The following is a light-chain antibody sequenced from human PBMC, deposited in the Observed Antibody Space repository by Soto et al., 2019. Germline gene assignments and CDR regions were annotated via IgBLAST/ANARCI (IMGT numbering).Light chain of an antibody. J-gene: IGKJ2*01. V-gene: IGKV3-20*01. CDR1: QSVRSSY. CDR3: QEYGSSPAVYI. CDR2: GAS. Sequence: EIVLTQSPGTLSLSPGETATLSCRASQSVRSSYLAWYQQKRGQAPRLLIYGASIRATGIPDKFRDSGSGADFALTISRLEPEDFAVYFCQEYGSSPAVYIFGQGTKLEI.